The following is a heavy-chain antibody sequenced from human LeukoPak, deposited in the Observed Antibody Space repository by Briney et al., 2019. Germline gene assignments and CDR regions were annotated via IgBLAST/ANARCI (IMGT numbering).Heavy chain of an antibody. Sequence: PSQTLSLTCTVSGGSISSGGYYWSWIRQPPGKGLEWIAYIYYSGSTNYNPSLKSRVTISVDTSKNQFSLKLSSVTAADTAVYYCARALGGFDRLFDFWGQGTLVTVSS. D-gene: IGHD5-12*01. J-gene: IGHJ4*02. CDR2: IYYSGST. CDR3: ARALGGFDRLFDF. CDR1: GGSISSGGYY. V-gene: IGHV4-61*08.